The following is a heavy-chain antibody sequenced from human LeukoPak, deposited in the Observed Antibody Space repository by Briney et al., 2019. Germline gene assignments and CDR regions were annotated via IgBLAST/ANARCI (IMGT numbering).Heavy chain of an antibody. V-gene: IGHV3-30-3*01. D-gene: IGHD5-18*01. Sequence: WGSLRLSCAASGFTFSSYAMHWVRQAPGKGLEWVAVISYDGSNKYYADSVRGRFTISRDNSKNTLYLQMNSLRAEDTAVYYCASGGDSSWGQGTLVTVSS. CDR1: GFTFSSYA. CDR2: ISYDGSNK. CDR3: ASGGDSS. J-gene: IGHJ5*02.